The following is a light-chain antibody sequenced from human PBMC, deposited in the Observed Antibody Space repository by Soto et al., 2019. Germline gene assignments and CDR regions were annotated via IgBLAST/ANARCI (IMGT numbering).Light chain of an antibody. CDR1: QSVSSSY. CDR2: GAS. CDR3: QQYGSSPTA. Sequence: VFTKSPGTLSLNPGARATLSCRASQSVSSSYLAWYQQKPGQAPRLIIYGASSRATGIPDRFSGSGSGTDLTLTISRLEPEDFAVYYCQQYGSSPTAFGQGTRRDNK. J-gene: IGKJ5*01. V-gene: IGKV3-20*01.